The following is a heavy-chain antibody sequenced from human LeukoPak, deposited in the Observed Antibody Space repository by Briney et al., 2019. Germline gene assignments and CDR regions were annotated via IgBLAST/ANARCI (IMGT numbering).Heavy chain of an antibody. CDR3: ARDSQLVGVFDY. J-gene: IGHJ4*02. CDR1: GFTFSSYS. Sequence: PGGSLRLSCAASGFTFSSYSMNWVRQAPGKGLEWVSSISSSSSYIYYADSVKGRFTISRDNAKNSLYLQMNSLRAEDTAVYYCARDSQLVGVFDYWGQGTLVTVSS. CDR2: ISSSSSYI. D-gene: IGHD6-6*01. V-gene: IGHV3-21*01.